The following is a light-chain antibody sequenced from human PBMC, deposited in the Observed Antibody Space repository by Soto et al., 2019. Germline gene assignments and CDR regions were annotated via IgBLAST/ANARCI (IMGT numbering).Light chain of an antibody. V-gene: IGLV2-8*01. CDR2: EVS. CDR3: SSDAGSNIFV. CDR1: SSDVGGYHY. Sequence: QSALTQPPSASGSPGQSVTISCTGTSSDVGGYHYVSWYQQHPGKAPKLMIYEVSKRPSGVPNRFSGSKSGNTASLTVSGLQADNEADYLCSSDAGSNIFVFGTGTKATVL. J-gene: IGLJ1*01.